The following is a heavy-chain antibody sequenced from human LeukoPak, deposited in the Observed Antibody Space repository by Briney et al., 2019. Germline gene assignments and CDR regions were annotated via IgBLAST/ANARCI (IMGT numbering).Heavy chain of an antibody. V-gene: IGHV1-18*04. CDR3: ARYYDSSGYYYWVFDY. D-gene: IGHD3-22*01. Sequence: GASVKVSCKASGYTFSDYYMHWVQQAPGQGLESMGWISAYNGNTNYAQKLQGRVTMTTDTSTSTAYMELRSLRSDDTAVYYCARYYDSSGYYYWVFDYWGQGTLVTVSS. CDR2: ISAYNGNT. CDR1: GYTFSDYY. J-gene: IGHJ4*02.